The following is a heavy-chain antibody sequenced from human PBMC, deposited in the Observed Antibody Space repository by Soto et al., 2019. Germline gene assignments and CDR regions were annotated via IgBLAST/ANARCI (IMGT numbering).Heavy chain of an antibody. V-gene: IGHV4-59*01. CDR1: GGSISRYY. CDR3: ARVRRYYYDSSGYLHFDP. J-gene: IGHJ5*02. CDR2: IYYSGST. Sequence: TSETLSLTCTVSGGSISRYYWSWIRQPPGKGLEWIGYIYYSGSTNYNPSLKSRVTISVDTSKNQFSLKLSSVTAADTAVYYCARVRRYYYDSSGYLHFDPWGQGTLVTVSS. D-gene: IGHD3-22*01.